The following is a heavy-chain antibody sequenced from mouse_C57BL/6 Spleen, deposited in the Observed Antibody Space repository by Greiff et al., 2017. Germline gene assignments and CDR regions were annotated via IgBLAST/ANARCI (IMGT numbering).Heavy chain of an antibody. Sequence: QVQLKESGAELVRPGTSVKVSCKASGYAFTNYLIEWVKQRPGQGLEWIGVINPGSGGTNYNEKFKGKATLTADKSSSTAYMQLSSLTSEDSAVYFCARSYDDWYFDVWGTGTTVTVSS. CDR2: INPGSGGT. CDR3: ARSYDDWYFDV. J-gene: IGHJ1*03. CDR1: GYAFTNYL. V-gene: IGHV1-54*01. D-gene: IGHD2-12*01.